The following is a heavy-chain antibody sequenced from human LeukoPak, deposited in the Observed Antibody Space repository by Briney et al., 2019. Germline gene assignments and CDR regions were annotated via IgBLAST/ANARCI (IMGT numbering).Heavy chain of an antibody. D-gene: IGHD3-9*01. J-gene: IGHJ4*02. CDR1: GFTFSSYS. Sequence: GGSLRLSCAASGFTFSSYSMNWVRQAPGKGLEWVSSISSSSSYIYYADSVKGRFTISRDNAKNSLYLQMNSLRAEDTAVYYCARGAILTGYAPFDYWGQGTLVTVSS. V-gene: IGHV3-21*01. CDR3: ARGAILTGYAPFDY. CDR2: ISSSSSYI.